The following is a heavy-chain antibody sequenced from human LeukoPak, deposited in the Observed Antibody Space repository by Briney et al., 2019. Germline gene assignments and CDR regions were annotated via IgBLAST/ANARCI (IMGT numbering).Heavy chain of an antibody. V-gene: IGHV4-39*07. D-gene: IGHD3-10*01. CDR3: ARSTYYYGSGSYYNVFYYYYMDV. Sequence: SETLSLTCTVSGGSISTSSYYWGWVRQPPGKGLEWIGNIFYSGSTYYSPSLKSRVTISLDTSRNQFSLKLSSVTAADTAVYYCARSTYYYGSGSYYNVFYYYYMDVWGKGTTVTVSS. CDR1: GGSISTSSYY. J-gene: IGHJ6*03. CDR2: IFYSGST.